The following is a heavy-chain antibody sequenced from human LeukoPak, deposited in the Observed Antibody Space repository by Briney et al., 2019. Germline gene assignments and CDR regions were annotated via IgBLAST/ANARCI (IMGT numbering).Heavy chain of an antibody. Sequence: GGSLRLSCTASGFRFGGYSIHWVRQAPGKGLEWLSYISVSGTIHADSVMGRVTVSRDDAKNSLYLQMNSLRAGDTAVYYCARIRGLTLPISYMDVWGKGTTVTVSS. V-gene: IGHV3-48*04. CDR3: ARIRGLTLPISYMDV. CDR1: GFRFGGYS. J-gene: IGHJ6*03. D-gene: IGHD2-21*01. CDR2: ISVSGT.